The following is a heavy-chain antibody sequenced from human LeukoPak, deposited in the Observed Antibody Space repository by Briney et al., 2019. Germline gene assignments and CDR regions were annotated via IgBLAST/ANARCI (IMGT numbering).Heavy chain of an antibody. CDR3: ARACSVAGTLLTWFDP. CDR1: GYSISSGYY. J-gene: IGHJ5*02. V-gene: IGHV4-38-2*02. Sequence: SETLSLTCTVSGYSISSGYYWGWIRQPPGKGLEWIGSIYHSGSTYYNPSLKSRVTISVDTSKNQFSLKLSSVTAADTAVYYCARACSVAGTLLTWFDPWGQGTLVTVS. D-gene: IGHD6-19*01. CDR2: IYHSGST.